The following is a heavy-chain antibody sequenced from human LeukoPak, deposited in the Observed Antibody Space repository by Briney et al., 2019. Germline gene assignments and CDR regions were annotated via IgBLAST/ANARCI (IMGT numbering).Heavy chain of an antibody. V-gene: IGHV3-23*01. J-gene: IGHJ6*03. D-gene: IGHD2-2*01. CDR2: ISASGGST. Sequence: GGSLRLSCAASGFTFSSYAMSWVRQAPGKGLEWVSAISASGGSTYYADSVKGRFTISRDNSKNTLYLQMNSLRAEDTAVYYCAKNPGYCSSTSCYRSSGYYYYMDVWGKGTTVTVSS. CDR1: GFTFSSYA. CDR3: AKNPGYCSSTSCYRSSGYYYYMDV.